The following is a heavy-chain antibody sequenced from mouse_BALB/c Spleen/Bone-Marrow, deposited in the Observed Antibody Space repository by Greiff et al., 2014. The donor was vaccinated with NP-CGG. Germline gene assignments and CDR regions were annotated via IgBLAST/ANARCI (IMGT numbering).Heavy chain of an antibody. J-gene: IGHJ4*01. V-gene: IGHV1-80*01. CDR1: GYAFSSYW. CDR2: IYPGDGGT. Sequence: QVHVKQSGAELVRPGSSVKISCKASGYAFSSYWMNWVKQRPGQGLEWIGQIYPGDGGTNYNGKFKGKATLTADKSSSTAYMQLSSLTSEDSAVYFCARGVPMDYWGQGTSVTVSS. CDR3: ARGVPMDY.